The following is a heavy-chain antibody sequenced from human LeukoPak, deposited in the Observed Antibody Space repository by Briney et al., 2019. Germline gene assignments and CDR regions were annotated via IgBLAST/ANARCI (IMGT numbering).Heavy chain of an antibody. V-gene: IGHV3-66*01. CDR3: ARDLTRGYSYGYDY. CDR2: IYSGGST. CDR1: GFIVSSKY. Sequence: QSGGSLRLSCAASGFIVSSKYMSWVRQAPGKGLEWVSVIYSGGSTYYADSVEGRFTISRDNSKNTLYLQMNSLRAEDTAVYYCARDLTRGYSYGYDYWGQGTLVTVSS. J-gene: IGHJ4*02. D-gene: IGHD5-18*01.